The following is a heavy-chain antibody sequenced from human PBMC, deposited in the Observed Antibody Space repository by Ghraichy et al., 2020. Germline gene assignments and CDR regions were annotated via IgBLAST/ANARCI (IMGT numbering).Heavy chain of an antibody. V-gene: IGHV3-33*01. Sequence: GGSLRLSCVASGFSLSSYGMHWVRQAPGQAPGKGLDWVAVIWSDGNNKYYADSVKGRFTISRDSSKNTLYLQMSSLTAEDSAVYYCARETATGYGDNSLAAFDMWGQGTMVTVSS. CDR3: ARETATGYGDNSLAAFDM. CDR1: GFSLSSYG. J-gene: IGHJ3*02. CDR2: IWSDGNNK. D-gene: IGHD4-23*01.